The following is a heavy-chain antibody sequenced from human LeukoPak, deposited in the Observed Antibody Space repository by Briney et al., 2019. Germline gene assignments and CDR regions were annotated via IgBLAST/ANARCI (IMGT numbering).Heavy chain of an antibody. V-gene: IGHV1-2*02. CDR3: ARAATEAFDI. D-gene: IGHD2-15*01. J-gene: IGHJ3*02. CDR1: GYTFTSYD. CDR2: INPNSGGT. Sequence: ASVKVSCTASGYTFTSYDINWVRQATGQGLEWMGWINPNSGGTNYAQKFQGRVTMTRDTSISTAYMELSRLRSDDTAVYYCARAATEAFDIWGQGTMVTVSS.